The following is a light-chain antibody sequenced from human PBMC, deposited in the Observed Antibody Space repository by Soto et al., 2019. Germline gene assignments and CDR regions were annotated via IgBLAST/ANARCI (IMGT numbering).Light chain of an antibody. Sequence: EIVMTQSPVTLSVPPGERVTLYCRASHSVSSNLAWYPQKPGQAPTLLIYGAFTSATGIPARFSGTGSRTEFTLTIRSLQSEHFAIYCCDQYNDWALSFGQGTKGDI. CDR2: GAF. J-gene: IGKJ1*01. CDR1: HSVSSN. V-gene: IGKV3-15*01. CDR3: DQYNDWALS.